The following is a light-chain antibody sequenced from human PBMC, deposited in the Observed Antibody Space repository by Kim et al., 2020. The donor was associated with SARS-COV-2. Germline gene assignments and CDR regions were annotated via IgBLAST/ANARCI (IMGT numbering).Light chain of an antibody. CDR3: QQYYVYPLT. CDR2: DAS. Sequence: ASVGDRVTLACRASQSVDRRLAWYQQKPGEAPKVLIYDASSLQRGVPSRFSGGGSGTEFALTITTLQPDDFATYYCQQYYVYPLTFGGGAKVEIK. V-gene: IGKV1-5*01. J-gene: IGKJ4*01. CDR1: QSVDRR.